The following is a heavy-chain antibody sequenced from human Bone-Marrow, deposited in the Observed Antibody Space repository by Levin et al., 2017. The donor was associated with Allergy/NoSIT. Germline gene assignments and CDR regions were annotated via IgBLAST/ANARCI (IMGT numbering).Heavy chain of an antibody. V-gene: IGHV1-69*01. J-gene: IGHJ4*02. Sequence: RGESLKISCKASGGTFSNLPITWVRQAPGQGLEWMGGVIPMFNAANYAQKFQGRATFTADESTSTAYMELSGLIPDDTAVYYCARGLTGTTAYAYWGQGALVTVSS. CDR2: VIPMFNAA. CDR3: ARGLTGTTAYAY. CDR1: GGTFSNLP. D-gene: IGHD1-7*01.